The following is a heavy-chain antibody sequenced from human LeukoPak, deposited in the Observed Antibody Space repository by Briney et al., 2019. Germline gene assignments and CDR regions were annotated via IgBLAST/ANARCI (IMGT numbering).Heavy chain of an antibody. D-gene: IGHD2/OR15-2a*01. Sequence: PSETLSLTCTVSGGSISGNYYWSWIRQPAGKGLEWIGRIYARGSTNYNPSLKSRVTISVDTSKSQLSLKLSSVSAADTAVYFCARDSHAYFDAFDIWGQGTMVTVSS. CDR3: ARDSHAYFDAFDI. V-gene: IGHV4-61*02. CDR2: IYARGST. CDR1: GGSISGNYY. J-gene: IGHJ3*02.